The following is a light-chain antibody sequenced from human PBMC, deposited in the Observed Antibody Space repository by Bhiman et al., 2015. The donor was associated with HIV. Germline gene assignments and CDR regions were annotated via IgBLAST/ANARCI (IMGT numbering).Light chain of an antibody. CDR1: NIGRKS. Sequence: SYELTQPPSVSVAPGKTARITCGGNNIGRKSVHWYQQKPGQAPVLVIYDNSDRPSGISERFSGSSSGNTATLTISRVEAGDEADYYCQVWDSSSDHWVFGGGTKLTVL. J-gene: IGLJ3*02. V-gene: IGLV3-21*04. CDR2: DNS. CDR3: QVWDSSSDHWV.